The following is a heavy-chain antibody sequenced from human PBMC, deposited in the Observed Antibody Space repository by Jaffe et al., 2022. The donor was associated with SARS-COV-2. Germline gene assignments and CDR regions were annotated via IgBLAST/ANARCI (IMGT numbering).Heavy chain of an antibody. CDR2: ISSSGST. CDR1: GGSINSGGYY. J-gene: IGHJ1*01. CDR3: ASLHAGSWYGYFHH. D-gene: IGHD6-13*01. V-gene: IGHV4-61*02. Sequence: QVQLQESGPGLVKPSQTLSLTCTVSGGSINSGGYYWSWIRQPAGEGLEWIGRISSSGSTTYNPSLKSRVTISVDASKNQFSLKVNSVTAADTAVYYCASLHAGSWYGYFHHWGQGTLVTVSS.